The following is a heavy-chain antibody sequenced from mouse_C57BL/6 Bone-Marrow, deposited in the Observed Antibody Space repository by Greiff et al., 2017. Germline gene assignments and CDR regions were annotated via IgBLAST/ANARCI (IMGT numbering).Heavy chain of an antibody. CDR2: ISNGGGST. J-gene: IGHJ2*01. D-gene: IGHD2-4*01. Sequence: EVKLMESGGGLVQPGGSLKLSCAASGFTFSDYYMYWVRQTPEKRLEWVAYISNGGGSTYYPDTVKGRFTISRDNAKNTLYLQMSRLKSEDTAMYYCARNDYDGYYFDYWGQGTTLTVSS. V-gene: IGHV5-12*01. CDR1: GFTFSDYY. CDR3: ARNDYDGYYFDY.